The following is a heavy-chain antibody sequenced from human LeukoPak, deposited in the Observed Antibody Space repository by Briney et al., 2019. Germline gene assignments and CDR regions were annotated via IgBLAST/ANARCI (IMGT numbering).Heavy chain of an antibody. V-gene: IGHV4-39*07. Sequence: PSETLSLTCTVSGGSISSSSYYWGWIRQPPGKGLEWIGSIYYSGSTYYNPSLKSRVTISVDTSKNQFSLKLSSVTAADTAVYYCARGWVIRHWFDPWGQGTLVTVSS. CDR3: ARGWVIRHWFDP. CDR2: IYYSGST. D-gene: IGHD2-21*01. CDR1: GGSISSSSYY. J-gene: IGHJ5*02.